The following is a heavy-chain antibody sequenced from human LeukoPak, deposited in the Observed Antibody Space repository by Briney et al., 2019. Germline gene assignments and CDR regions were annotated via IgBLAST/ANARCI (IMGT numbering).Heavy chain of an antibody. J-gene: IGHJ4*02. CDR2: INPSGGST. V-gene: IGHV1-46*01. Sequence: GESLKISCKGSGYSFPSYYMHWVRQAPGQGLEWMGIINPSGGSTSYAQKFQGRVTMTRDTSTSTVYMELSSLRSEDTAVYYCARDPTFAYDSSGYYGAPGYWGQGTLVTVSS. D-gene: IGHD3-22*01. CDR3: ARDPTFAYDSSGYYGAPGY. CDR1: GYSFPSYY.